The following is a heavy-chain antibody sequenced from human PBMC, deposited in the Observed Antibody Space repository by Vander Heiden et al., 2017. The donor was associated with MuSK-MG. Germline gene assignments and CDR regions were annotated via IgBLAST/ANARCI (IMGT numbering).Heavy chain of an antibody. CDR3: SREPTYSISSDYDYYGMDV. Sequence: QVQLAQPGAAVKKRGASGKASCKASGYIFTTCDTMWLRQAVGQGLEWLGWMNPNSGDTVYAQKFQGRVTMTRDTSIAAAYMGLSGLRFGDAAVYCCSREPTYSISSDYDYYGMDVWGQGTTVTDSS. V-gene: IGHV1-8*01. D-gene: IGHD6-6*01. CDR1: GYIFTTCD. J-gene: IGHJ6*02. CDR2: MNPNSGDT.